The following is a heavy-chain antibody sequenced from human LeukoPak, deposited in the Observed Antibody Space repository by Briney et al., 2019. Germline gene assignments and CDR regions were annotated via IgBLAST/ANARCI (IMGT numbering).Heavy chain of an antibody. D-gene: IGHD3-22*01. CDR2: RSDDGGAQ. V-gene: IGHV3-30*18. CDR1: GFTFNKYG. Sequence: GGSLRLSCIASGFTFNKYGMHWVRQAPGRGLEWVAVRSDDGGAQHYVDSVRGRFTISRDNSRNTLSLQMNSLRPEDTAMYFCVKDRDPYSSGTWDSWGQGTSVIPSS. CDR3: VKDRDPYSSGTWDS. J-gene: IGHJ1*01.